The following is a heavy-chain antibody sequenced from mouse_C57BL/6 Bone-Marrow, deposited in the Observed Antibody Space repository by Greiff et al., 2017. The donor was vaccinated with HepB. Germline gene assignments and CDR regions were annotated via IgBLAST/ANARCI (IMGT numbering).Heavy chain of an antibody. Sequence: QQSCKASGYTFTSYWMDWVKQRPGQGLEWIGNIYPSDSETHYNQKFKDKATLTVDKSSSTAYMQLSSLTSEDSAVYYCARGRTDYWGQGTTLTVS. CDR1: GYTFTSYW. V-gene: IGHV1-61*01. J-gene: IGHJ2*01. CDR3: ARGRTDY. CDR2: IYPSDSET.